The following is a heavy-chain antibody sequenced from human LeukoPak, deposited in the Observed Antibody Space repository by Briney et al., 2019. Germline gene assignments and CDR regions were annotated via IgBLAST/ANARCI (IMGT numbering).Heavy chain of an antibody. D-gene: IGHD3-10*01. J-gene: IGHJ5*02. Sequence: ASVKVSCKASGYTFTGYYMHRVRQAPGQGLEWMGWINPNSGGTNYAQKFQGRVTMTRDTSISTAYMELSKLRSDDTAVYYCAREMVRGVIITENWFDPWGQGTLVTVSS. CDR2: INPNSGGT. CDR3: AREMVRGVIITENWFDP. V-gene: IGHV1-2*02. CDR1: GYTFTGYY.